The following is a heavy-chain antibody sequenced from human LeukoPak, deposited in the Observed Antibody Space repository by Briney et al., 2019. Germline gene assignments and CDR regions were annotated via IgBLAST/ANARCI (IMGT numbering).Heavy chain of an antibody. J-gene: IGHJ4*02. CDR3: ARAADYYDSSGYYY. V-gene: IGHV3-48*03. D-gene: IGHD3-22*01. CDR2: ISSSGSTI. CDR1: GFTFSSYE. Sequence: GGSLRLSCAASGFTFSSYEMNWVRQAPGKGLEWVSYISSSGSTIYYADSVKGRFTISRDNAKNSQYLQMNSLRAEDTAVYYCARAADYYDSSGYYYWGQGTLVTVSS.